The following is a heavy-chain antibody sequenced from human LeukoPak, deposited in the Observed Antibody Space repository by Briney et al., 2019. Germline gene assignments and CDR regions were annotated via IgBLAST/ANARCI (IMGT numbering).Heavy chain of an antibody. J-gene: IGHJ4*02. V-gene: IGHV3-20*04. CDR3: ARGLSAFDY. CDR1: GFXFSSYA. Sequence: GGSLRLSCVASGFXFSSYAISWVRQAPGKGLEWVSGINWNGGSTGYADSVKGRFTISRDNAKNSLYLQMNSLRAEDTALYYCARGLSAFDYWGQGTLVTVSS. CDR2: INWNGGST.